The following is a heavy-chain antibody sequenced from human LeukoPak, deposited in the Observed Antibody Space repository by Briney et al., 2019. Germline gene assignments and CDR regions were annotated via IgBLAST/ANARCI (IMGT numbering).Heavy chain of an antibody. CDR2: IYTSGST. J-gene: IGHJ4*02. V-gene: IGHV4-4*07. CDR3: AREGIAAAGTLFDY. Sequence: PSETLSLTCTVSGGSISSYYWSWIRQPAGKGLEWIGRIYTSGSTNYNPSLKSRVTMSVDTSKNQFSLKLSSVTAADTAVYYCAREGIAAAGTLFDYWGQGTLVTVSS. CDR1: GGSISSYY. D-gene: IGHD6-13*01.